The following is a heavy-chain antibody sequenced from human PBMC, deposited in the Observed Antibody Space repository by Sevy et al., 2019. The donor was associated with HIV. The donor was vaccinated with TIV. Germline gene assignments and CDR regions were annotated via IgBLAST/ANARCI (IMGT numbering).Heavy chain of an antibody. CDR1: GFTFSSYA. Sequence: GGSLRLSCAASGFTFSSYAMHWVRQAPGKGLEWVAVISYDGSNKYYADSVKGRFTISRDNSKYTLYLQMNSLRAKDTVVYYCRSEQGAGHKSKDYIDYWGQGTMVTVSS. D-gene: IGHD6-19*01. V-gene: IGHV3-30-3*01. CDR2: ISYDGSNK. J-gene: IGHJ4*01. CDR3: RSEQGAGHKSKDYIDY.